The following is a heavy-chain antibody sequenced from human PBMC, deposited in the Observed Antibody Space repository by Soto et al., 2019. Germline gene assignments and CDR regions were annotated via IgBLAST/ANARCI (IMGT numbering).Heavy chain of an antibody. Sequence: SETLSLTCTVSGGSISSYYWSWIRQPPGKGLEWIGYIYYSGSTNYNPSLKSRVTISVDTSKNQFSLKLSSVTAADTAVYYCARVKSSQFNWFDPWGQGTLVTVSS. CDR3: ARVKSSQFNWFDP. CDR2: IYYSGST. CDR1: GGSISSYY. V-gene: IGHV4-59*01. J-gene: IGHJ5*02.